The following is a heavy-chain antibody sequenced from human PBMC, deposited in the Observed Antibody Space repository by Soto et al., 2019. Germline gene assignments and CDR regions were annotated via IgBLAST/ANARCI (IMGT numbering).Heavy chain of an antibody. CDR3: ARLNVMLIESYFYAEDV. CDR1: GFSLSNVRMG. Sequence: KESGPVLVKPTETLTLTCTVSGFSLSNVRMGVSWIRQPPGKALEWLAHIFSNDDKSYNTSLKSRLTISKDSSRSQVVLTMNSIDPVDTDTYFCARLNVMLIESYFYAEDVWGQGTTVNVSS. CDR2: IFSNDDK. D-gene: IGHD3-22*01. V-gene: IGHV2-26*01. J-gene: IGHJ6*02.